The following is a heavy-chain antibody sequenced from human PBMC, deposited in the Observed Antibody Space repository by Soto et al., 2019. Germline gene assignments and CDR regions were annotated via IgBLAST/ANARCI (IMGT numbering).Heavy chain of an antibody. CDR2: IIPILGIA. J-gene: IGHJ4*02. V-gene: IGHV1-69*02. CDR3: ARGRGGLDYLDY. Sequence: QVQLVQSGAEVKKPGSSVKVSCKAPGGTFSSYTVNWVRQAPGQGLEWMGRIIPILGIADYAQKFQGRVTVTAHKFTRTAYMELSSLISDDTAVYYCARGRGGLDYLDYWGQGTLVVVSS. CDR1: GGTFSSYT. D-gene: IGHD6-19*01.